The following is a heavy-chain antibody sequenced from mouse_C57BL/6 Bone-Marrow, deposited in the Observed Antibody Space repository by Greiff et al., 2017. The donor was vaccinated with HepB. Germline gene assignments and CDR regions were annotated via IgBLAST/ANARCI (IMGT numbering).Heavy chain of an antibody. V-gene: IGHV1-59*01. Sequence: VQLQQPGAELVRPGTSVKLSCKASGYTFTSYWMHWVKQRPGQGLEWIGVIDPSDSYTNYNQKFKGKATLTVDTSSSTAYMQLSSLTSEDSAVYYCARGRTGSWFAYWGQGTLVTVSA. D-gene: IGHD4-1*01. J-gene: IGHJ3*01. CDR1: GYTFTSYW. CDR2: IDPSDSYT. CDR3: ARGRTGSWFAY.